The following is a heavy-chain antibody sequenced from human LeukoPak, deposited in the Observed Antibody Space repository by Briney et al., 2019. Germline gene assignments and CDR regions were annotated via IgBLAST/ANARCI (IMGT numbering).Heavy chain of an antibody. CDR1: GGTFSSYA. D-gene: IGHD3-22*01. CDR3: ARGVPDSSGYYFMYLQH. Sequence: SVKVSCKASGGTFSSYAISWVRQAPGQGLEWMGGIIPIFGTANYAQKFQGRVTLTADESTNTAYMELSSLRSEDTAVYYCARGVPDSSGYYFMYLQHWGQGTLVTVSS. CDR2: IIPIFGTA. V-gene: IGHV1-69*13. J-gene: IGHJ1*01.